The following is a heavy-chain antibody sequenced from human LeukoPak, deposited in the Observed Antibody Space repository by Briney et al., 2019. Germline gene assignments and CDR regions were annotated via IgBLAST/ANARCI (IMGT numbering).Heavy chain of an antibody. D-gene: IGHD4-17*01. V-gene: IGHV1-69*13. J-gene: IGHJ4*02. CDR1: GGTFSSYA. CDR2: IIPIFGTA. Sequence: SVKVSCKASGGTFSSYAISWVRQASGQGLEWMGGIIPIFGTANYAQKFQGRVTITADESTSTAYMELSSLRSEDTAVYYCARGFYGDYRGINLNYFDYWGQGTLVTVSS. CDR3: ARGFYGDYRGINLNYFDY.